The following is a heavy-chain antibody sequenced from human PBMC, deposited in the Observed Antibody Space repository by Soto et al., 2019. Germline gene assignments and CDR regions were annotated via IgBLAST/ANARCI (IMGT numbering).Heavy chain of an antibody. CDR1: GDSVSSNSAA. V-gene: IGHV6-1*01. D-gene: IGHD2-2*01. CDR2: TYYRSKWYN. J-gene: IGHJ5*02. CDR3: ARARNIVVVPAAIFSVPHWFDP. Sequence: SQTLSLTCAISGDSVSSNSAAWNWIRQSPSRGLEWLGRTYYRSKWYNDYAVSVKSRITINPDTSKNQFSLQLNSVTPEDTAVYYCARARNIVVVPAAIFSVPHWFDPWGQGTLVTVSS.